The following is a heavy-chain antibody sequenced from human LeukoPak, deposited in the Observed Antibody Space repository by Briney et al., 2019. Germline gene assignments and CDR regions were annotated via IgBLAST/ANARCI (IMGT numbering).Heavy chain of an antibody. V-gene: IGHV3-23*01. CDR3: AKDFRIGYSAHFDY. CDR2: IYENGGTT. D-gene: IGHD2-21*01. Sequence: GGSLRLSCVGSGFTFRSHAMSWVRQAPEEGLEFVSGIYENGGTTYYADSVKGRFSTSRDNSKNTLYLQMDSLRGEDTAVYYCAKDFRIGYSAHFDYWGQGALVTVSS. J-gene: IGHJ4*02. CDR1: GFTFRSHA.